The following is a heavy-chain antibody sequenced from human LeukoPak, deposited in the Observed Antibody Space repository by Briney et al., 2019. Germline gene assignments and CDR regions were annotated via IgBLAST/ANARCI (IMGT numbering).Heavy chain of an antibody. D-gene: IGHD1-26*01. Sequence: GASVKVSCKASGYTFTNYDINWVRQATGQGLEWMGWMNPNSGNTGYARKFQGRVTMTRNTSISTAYMELSSLRSEDTAVYYCARVLHKVGAIYFSVGYWGQGTLVTVSS. J-gene: IGHJ4*02. CDR1: GYTFTNYD. CDR2: MNPNSGNT. CDR3: ARVLHKVGAIYFSVGY. V-gene: IGHV1-8*02.